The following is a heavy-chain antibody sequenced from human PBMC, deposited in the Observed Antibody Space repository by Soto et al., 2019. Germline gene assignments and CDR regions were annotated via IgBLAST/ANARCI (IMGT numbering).Heavy chain of an antibody. J-gene: IGHJ6*02. CDR3: ARRAYDILSGGDYGMDV. CDR2: INPNSGGT. D-gene: IGHD3-9*01. V-gene: IGHV1-2*04. CDR1: GYTFTGYY. Sequence: ASVKVSCEASGYTFTGYYMHWVRQAPGQGLEWMGWINPNSGGTNYAQKFQGWVTMTRDTSISTAYMELSRLRSDDTAVYYCARRAYDILSGGDYGMDVWGQGTTVTVSS.